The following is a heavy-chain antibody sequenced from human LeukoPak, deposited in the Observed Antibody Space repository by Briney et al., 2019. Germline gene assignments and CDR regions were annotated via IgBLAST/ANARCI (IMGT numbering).Heavy chain of an antibody. V-gene: IGHV4-61*08. J-gene: IGHJ4*02. CDR1: GGSISSGGYS. CDR2: IYYSGST. Sequence: SETLSLTCAVSGGSISSGGYSWSWIRQPPGKGLEWIGYIYYSGSTNYNPSLKSRVTISADTSKNQFSLKLSSVTAADTAVYYCARAGSGTYYRGFDYWGQGTLVTVSS. D-gene: IGHD3-10*01. CDR3: ARAGSGTYYRGFDY.